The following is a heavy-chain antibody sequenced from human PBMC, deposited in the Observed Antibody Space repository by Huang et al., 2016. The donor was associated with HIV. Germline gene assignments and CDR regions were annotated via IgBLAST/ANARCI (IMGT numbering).Heavy chain of an antibody. V-gene: IGHV3-21*02. D-gene: IGHD3-10*01. J-gene: IGHJ3*02. CDR3: ARGGIIIDENPFRI. CDR1: GFSFSSFS. Sequence: EVQVVESGGGLVKPGGSLSLSCEGSGFSFSSFSMHWVRQAPGKVLQWLSSISSSSDFLHYADSLRGRLTISRDNAQNSLFLQMNNLRAEDTAIYYCARGGIIIDENPFRIWGPGTTVTVSS. CDR2: ISSSSDFL.